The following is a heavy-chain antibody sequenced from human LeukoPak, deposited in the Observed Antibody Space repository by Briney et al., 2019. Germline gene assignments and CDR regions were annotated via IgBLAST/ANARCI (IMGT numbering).Heavy chain of an antibody. Sequence: GGSLRLSCAASGFTFSGYAMSWVRQAPGKGLEWVSSIRGSDGRTNYADSVKGRFTISRDNSKNTLYLQMNSLRAEDTAVYYCAKEDFYESSGYPPFDYWGQGTLVTVSS. J-gene: IGHJ4*02. CDR1: GFTFSGYA. V-gene: IGHV3-23*01. D-gene: IGHD3-22*01. CDR3: AKEDFYESSGYPPFDY. CDR2: IRGSDGRT.